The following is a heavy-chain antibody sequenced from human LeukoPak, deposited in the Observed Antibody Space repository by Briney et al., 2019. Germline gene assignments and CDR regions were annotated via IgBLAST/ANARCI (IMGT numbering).Heavy chain of an antibody. Sequence: ASVKVSCKASGYTFTSYYMHWARQAPGQGLEWMGIINPSGGSTSYAQKLQGRVTMTTDTSTSTAYMELRSLRSDDTAVYYCARGGPMDADYWGQGTLVTVSS. CDR1: GYTFTSYY. J-gene: IGHJ4*02. V-gene: IGHV1-46*01. D-gene: IGHD3-10*01. CDR2: INPSGGST. CDR3: ARGGPMDADY.